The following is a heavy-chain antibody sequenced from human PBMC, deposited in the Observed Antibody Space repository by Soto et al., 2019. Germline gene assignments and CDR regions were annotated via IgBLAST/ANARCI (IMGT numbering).Heavy chain of an antibody. D-gene: IGHD3-16*02. CDR3: ARDLSAYYYYGMDV. J-gene: IGHJ6*02. CDR2: ISYDGSNK. Sequence: GGSLRLSCAASGFTFSSYAMHWVRQAPGKGLEWVAVISYDGSNKYYADSVKGRFTISRDNSKNTLYLQMNSLRAEDTAVYYCARDLSAYYYYGMDVWGQGTTVTVSS. V-gene: IGHV3-30-3*01. CDR1: GFTFSSYA.